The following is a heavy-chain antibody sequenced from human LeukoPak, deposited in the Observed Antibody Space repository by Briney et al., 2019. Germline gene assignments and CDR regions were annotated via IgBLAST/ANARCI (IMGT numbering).Heavy chain of an antibody. CDR2: IYPGDSDT. D-gene: IGHD5-18*01. V-gene: IGHV5-51*01. J-gene: IGHJ6*03. Sequence: GESLKISCKGSGYSFTSYWIGWVRQMPGKGLEWMGIIYPGDSDTRYSPSFQGQVTISADKSISTAYLQWSSLKASDTAMYYCARHLGYSDGSRRYYYMDVWGKGTTVTVSS. CDR1: GYSFTSYW. CDR3: ARHLGYSDGSRRYYYMDV.